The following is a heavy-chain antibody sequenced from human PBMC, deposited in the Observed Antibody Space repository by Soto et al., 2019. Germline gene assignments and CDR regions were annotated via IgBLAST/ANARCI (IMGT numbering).Heavy chain of an antibody. J-gene: IGHJ6*02. CDR2: IIPILGIA. V-gene: IGHV1-69*08. Sequence: QVQLVQSGAEVKKPGSSVKVSCKASGGTFSSYTISWVRQSPGQVLEWMGRIIPILGIANYAQKFQGRVTITADKSTRTAYMEVSSLRSEDTAVYYCARDQLYAIPGCMDVWGQGTTVTVSS. D-gene: IGHD3-9*01. CDR3: ARDQLYAIPGCMDV. CDR1: GGTFSSYT.